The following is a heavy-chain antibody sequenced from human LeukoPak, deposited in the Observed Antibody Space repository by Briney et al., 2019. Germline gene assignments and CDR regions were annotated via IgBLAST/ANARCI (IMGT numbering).Heavy chain of an antibody. CDR3: ARGQTAYYYDTSGP. V-gene: IGHV4-59*01. D-gene: IGHD3-22*01. CDR1: GGSFSGYY. CDR2: IYYSGST. J-gene: IGHJ3*01. Sequence: SETLSLTCAVYGGSFSGYYWSWIRQPPGKGLEWIGSIYYSGSTNYNPSLKSRVTISVDTSKNQFSLKLSSVTAADTAVYYCARGQTAYYYDTSGPWGQGTMVTVSS.